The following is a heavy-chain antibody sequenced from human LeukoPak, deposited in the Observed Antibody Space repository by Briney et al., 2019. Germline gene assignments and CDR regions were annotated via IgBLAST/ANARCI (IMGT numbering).Heavy chain of an antibody. CDR1: GFTFSNYA. J-gene: IGHJ4*02. D-gene: IGHD6-19*01. CDR2: ISGGGGST. V-gene: IGHV3-23*01. Sequence: PGGSLRLSCAASGFTFSNYAMSWARQAPGKGLEWVSAISGGGGSTYNADSVKDRFTISRDNSENTLYLQMNSLRAEDTAVYYCTKETYSSGSTPYFDYWGQGNLSPSPQ. CDR3: TKETYSSGSTPYFDY.